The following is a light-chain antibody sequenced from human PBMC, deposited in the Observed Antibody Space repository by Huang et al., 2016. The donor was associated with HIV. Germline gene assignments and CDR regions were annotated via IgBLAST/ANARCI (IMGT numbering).Light chain of an antibody. CDR2: AAS. Sequence: DIQMTQSPSSLSASVGDRVTITCRARQSISRYLNWYQQKPGKAPKLLIYAASSLQSGVPSRFSGSGSGTDFTLTISSLQPEDFATYYCQQSYSTPPITFGQGTRLEI. V-gene: IGKV1-39*01. J-gene: IGKJ5*01. CDR1: QSISRY. CDR3: QQSYSTPPIT.